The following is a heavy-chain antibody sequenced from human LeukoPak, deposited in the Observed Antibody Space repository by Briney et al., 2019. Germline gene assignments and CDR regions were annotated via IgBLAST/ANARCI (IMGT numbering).Heavy chain of an antibody. V-gene: IGHV3-48*03. Sequence: GGSLRLSCAASGFTFRSYEMNCGREAPGKGLEWVSYISSSGRVIFYADSVKGRFTISRDNSKSSLYLQMNSLRVEDTAVYYCARVSDFFDYWGQGTLVPVSS. CDR1: GFTFRSYE. CDR2: ISSSGRVI. J-gene: IGHJ4*02. CDR3: ARVSDFFDY. D-gene: IGHD3-3*01.